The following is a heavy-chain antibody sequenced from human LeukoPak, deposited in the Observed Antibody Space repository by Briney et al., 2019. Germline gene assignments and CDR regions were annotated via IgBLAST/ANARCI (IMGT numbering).Heavy chain of an antibody. CDR1: GGSISNYY. Sequence: SETLSLTCTVSGGSISNYYWSWIRQPPGKGLEWIGYIHYSGSTNNNPSLKSRVTISVDTSKNQFSLKLSSVTAADTAVYYCAIGIVGATDLQHWGQGTLVTVSS. CDR2: IHYSGST. V-gene: IGHV4-59*01. CDR3: AIGIVGATDLQH. J-gene: IGHJ1*01. D-gene: IGHD1-26*01.